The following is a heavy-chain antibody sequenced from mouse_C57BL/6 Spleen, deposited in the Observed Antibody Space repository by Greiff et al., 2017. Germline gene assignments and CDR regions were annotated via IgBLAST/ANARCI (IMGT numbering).Heavy chain of an antibody. CDR1: GYTFTSYW. CDR2: IYPGGGSP. V-gene: IGHV1-55*01. D-gene: IGHD1-1*01. CDR3: ARDYYGSSPNWYCDV. Sequence: QVQLQQPGAELVKPGASVKMSCKASGYTFTSYWITWVKQRPGQGLGWIGDIYPGGGSPNYNEKFKGKAPLTVDTSSSTAYMQLSSLTSEDSAVYYCARDYYGSSPNWYCDVWGTGTTVTVSS. J-gene: IGHJ1*03.